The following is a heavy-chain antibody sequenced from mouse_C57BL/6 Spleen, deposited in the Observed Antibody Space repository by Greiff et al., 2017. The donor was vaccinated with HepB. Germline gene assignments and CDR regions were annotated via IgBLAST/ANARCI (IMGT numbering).Heavy chain of an antibody. CDR1: GYTFTDYE. CDR2: IDPETGGT. V-gene: IGHV1-15*01. D-gene: IGHD2-1*01. J-gene: IGHJ4*01. CDR3: TDYGNHYAMDY. Sequence: VQLQQSGAELVRPGASVTLSCKASGYTFTDYEMHWVKQTPVHGLEWIGAIDPETGGTAYNQKFKGKAILTADKSSSTAYMELRSLTSEDSAVYYCTDYGNHYAMDYWGQGTSVTVSS.